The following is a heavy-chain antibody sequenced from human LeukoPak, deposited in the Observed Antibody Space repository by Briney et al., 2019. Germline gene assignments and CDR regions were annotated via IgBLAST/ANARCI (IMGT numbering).Heavy chain of an antibody. J-gene: IGHJ4*02. CDR2: IYYSGST. D-gene: IGHD6-13*01. Sequence: SETLSLTCTVSGGSISSSSYYWGWIRQPPGKGLEWIGSIYYSGSTYYNPSVKSRVTISVDTAKNEFSLKMSYVTAADTAVYYCARAAAGMTYDYWGQGTLVTVSS. V-gene: IGHV4-39*01. CDR3: ARAAAGMTYDY. CDR1: GGSISSSSYY.